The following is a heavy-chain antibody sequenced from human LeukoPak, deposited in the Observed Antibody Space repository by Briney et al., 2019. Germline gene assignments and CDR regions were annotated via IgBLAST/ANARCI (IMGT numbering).Heavy chain of an antibody. Sequence: PSETLSLTCTVSGGSISSGSYYWSWIRQPAGKGLEWIGRIYTSGSTNYNPSLKGRVTMSVDTSKNQFSLKLSSVTAADTAVYYCARLLMSGSYYYYMDVWGKGTTVTISS. V-gene: IGHV4-61*02. D-gene: IGHD3-3*01. CDR2: IYTSGST. CDR1: GGSISSGSYY. J-gene: IGHJ6*03. CDR3: ARLLMSGSYYYYMDV.